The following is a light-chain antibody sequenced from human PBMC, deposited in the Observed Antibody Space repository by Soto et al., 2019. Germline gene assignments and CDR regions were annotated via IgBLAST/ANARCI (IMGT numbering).Light chain of an antibody. CDR3: HQYSGLYT. V-gene: IGKV1-5*03. CDR1: QSSSRW. CDR2: KAS. Sequence: DIQMTQSPSALSASVGDRVTITCRASQSSSRWLAWYQQKPGKAPKLLIYKASSLQGGVPSRFSGSGSGTEFTLTISGLQPDDVATYYWHQYSGLYTFGQGTKLEI. J-gene: IGKJ2*01.